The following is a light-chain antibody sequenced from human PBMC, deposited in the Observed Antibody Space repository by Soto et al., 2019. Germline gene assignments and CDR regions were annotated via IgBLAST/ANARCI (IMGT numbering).Light chain of an antibody. CDR1: SSNIGTNA. Sequence: QSVLTQPPSASGTPGQRVTISCSGSSSNIGTNAVNWYQQLPGTAPKLLIYSSNQRPSGVPDRFSGSKSGTSASLAISGLQSDDEADYFCAAWDDSLNGRVFGGGTKLTVL. J-gene: IGLJ2*01. V-gene: IGLV1-44*01. CDR2: SSN. CDR3: AAWDDSLNGRV.